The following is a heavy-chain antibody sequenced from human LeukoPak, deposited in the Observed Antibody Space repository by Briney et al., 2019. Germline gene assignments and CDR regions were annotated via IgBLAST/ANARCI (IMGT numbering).Heavy chain of an antibody. CDR1: GFTFTSSA. V-gene: IGHV1-58*02. CDR3: AGGDYGEDNWFDP. Sequence: SVKVSCKASGFTFTSSAMQWVRQARGQRLEWIGWIVVGSGNTNYAQKFQERVTITRDMSTSTAYMELSSLRSEDTAVYYCAGGDYGEDNWFDPWGQGTLVTVSS. J-gene: IGHJ5*02. D-gene: IGHD4-17*01. CDR2: IVVGSGNT.